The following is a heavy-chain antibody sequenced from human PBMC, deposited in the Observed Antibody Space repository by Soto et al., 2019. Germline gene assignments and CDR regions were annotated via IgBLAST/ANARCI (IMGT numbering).Heavy chain of an antibody. CDR1: GDTFSTYT. V-gene: IGHV1-69*13. CDR3: AKEVFFFVPTTVSSAYYYHALAV. D-gene: IGHD4-4*01. Sequence: ASVKVSCKASGDTFSTYTITWMRQAPGQGLEWMGGIIPRSATSNYAQKFQGRVTITADESTSTAYMELSSLRSEDTAVYYWAKEVFFFVPTTVSSAYYYHALAVWGKGTTVTVSS. J-gene: IGHJ6*04. CDR2: IIPRSATS.